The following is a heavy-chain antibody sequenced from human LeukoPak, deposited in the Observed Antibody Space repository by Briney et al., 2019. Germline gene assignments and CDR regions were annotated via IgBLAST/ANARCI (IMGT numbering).Heavy chain of an antibody. J-gene: IGHJ4*02. CDR2: TYYRSKWFN. D-gene: IGHD2-2*01. V-gene: IGHV6-1*01. Sequence: SQTLSLTCVISGDGVSTNNAAAWNWFRQSPSRGLEWLGRTYYRSKWFNEYAISVESRMLINADTSRNQFSLQLNSVTPEDTAMYYCARGTRNAFDSWGQGTLVTVSS. CDR1: GDGVSTNNAAA. CDR3: ARGTRNAFDS.